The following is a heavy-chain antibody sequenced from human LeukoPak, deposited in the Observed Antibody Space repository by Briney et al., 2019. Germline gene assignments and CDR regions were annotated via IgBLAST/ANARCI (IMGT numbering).Heavy chain of an antibody. CDR2: IKSKTYGRIP. D-gene: IGHD6-13*01. CDR1: GFTFSNAW. CDR3: TTDATRARYSSSWLDAFDI. J-gene: IGHJ3*02. Sequence: KPGGSLRLSCAASGFTFSNAWMSWVRQAPGKGLEWVGRIKSKTYGRIPDYAAPVKGRFTISRDDSKNTLYLQMNSLKTEDTAVYYCTTDATRARYSSSWLDAFDIWGEGTMVTVSS. V-gene: IGHV3-15*01.